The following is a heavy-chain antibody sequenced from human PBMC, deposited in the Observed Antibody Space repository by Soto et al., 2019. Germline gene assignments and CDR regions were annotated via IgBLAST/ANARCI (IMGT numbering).Heavy chain of an antibody. Sequence: EVQLLESGGGLVQPGGSLRLSCAASGFTFSSYAMSWVCQAPGKGLEWVSAVSGSGGSTYYADSVKGRFTISRDNSKNTLYLQMNSLRAEDTAVYYCAKDYGYCSGGSCYSDYWGQGTLVTVSS. J-gene: IGHJ4*02. CDR3: AKDYGYCSGGSCYSDY. CDR1: GFTFSSYA. V-gene: IGHV3-23*01. CDR2: VSGSGGST. D-gene: IGHD2-15*01.